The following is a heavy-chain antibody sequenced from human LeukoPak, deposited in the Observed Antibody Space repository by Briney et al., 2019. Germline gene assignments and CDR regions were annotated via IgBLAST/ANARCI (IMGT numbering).Heavy chain of an antibody. Sequence: PGGSLRLSCAASGFTFSSYSMNWVRQAPGKGLEWVSYISRSSSLIYYTDSVKGRFTISRDNAKNSLYLEMSSLRDEDTAVYYCARDKPHLDYWGQGTLVTVSS. CDR2: ISRSSSLI. CDR3: ARDKPHLDY. V-gene: IGHV3-48*02. J-gene: IGHJ4*02. CDR1: GFTFSSYS.